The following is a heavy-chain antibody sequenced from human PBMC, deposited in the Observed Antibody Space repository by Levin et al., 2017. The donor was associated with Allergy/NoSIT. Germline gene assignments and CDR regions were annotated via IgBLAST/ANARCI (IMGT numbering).Heavy chain of an antibody. Sequence: SETLSLTCTVSGGSISSDFWYWVRQSPGKGLEWIGYIHYRGKTTYNPSLKSRVTVAIDTTKKQFSLRLTSVTAADTAMYYCSRDVGGGFCAGGRCRWGMDVWGQGTTVTVSS. CDR3: SRDVGGGFCAGGRCRWGMDV. V-gene: IGHV4-59*01. J-gene: IGHJ6*02. CDR1: GGSISSDF. CDR2: IHYRGKT. D-gene: IGHD2-8*02.